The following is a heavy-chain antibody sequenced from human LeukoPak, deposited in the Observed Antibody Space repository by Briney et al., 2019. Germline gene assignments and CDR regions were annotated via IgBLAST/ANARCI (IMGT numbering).Heavy chain of an antibody. Sequence: LRLPCAASGFTFRSYSMNWVRQPPGKGLEGIGRIYYSWSTYYNPSLTRRVTISIDKSNKQFSLQLSSVTAADSPVYYRARDGCSGSCFHYYYYYMDVWGKGTTVTIS. D-gene: IGHD2-15*01. CDR1: GFTFRSYS. J-gene: IGHJ6*03. CDR2: IYYSWST. CDR3: ARDGCSGSCFHYYYYYMDV. V-gene: IGHV4-38-2*02.